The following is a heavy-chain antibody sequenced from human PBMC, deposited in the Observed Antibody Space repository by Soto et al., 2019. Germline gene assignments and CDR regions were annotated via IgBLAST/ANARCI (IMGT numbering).Heavy chain of an antibody. D-gene: IGHD2-21*02. Sequence: EVQLVESGGGLVQPGGSLRLSCAASGFTFSSYWMHWVRQAPGKGLVWVSRINSDGSSTSYADSVKGRFTISRDNAKNTLYLQMNSLRAEDTAVYYCARDGSYCGGDCYPNFDSWGQGTLVTVSS. CDR1: GFTFSSYW. V-gene: IGHV3-74*01. CDR3: ARDGSYCGGDCYPNFDS. CDR2: INSDGSST. J-gene: IGHJ4*02.